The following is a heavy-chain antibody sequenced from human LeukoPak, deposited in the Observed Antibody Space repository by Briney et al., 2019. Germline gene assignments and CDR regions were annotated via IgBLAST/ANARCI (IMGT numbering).Heavy chain of an antibody. D-gene: IGHD5-12*01. V-gene: IGHV4-59*08. CDR3: ARKSSTGGFKGYHVWYFDL. CDR1: GGSISPYY. CDR2: ISHSGIT. Sequence: SETLSLTCSVSGGSISPYYWSWLRQPPGKRLEWIGYISHSGITDYNPSLKSRVTLSVDTSKNHFSLKLRSVTAADTAVYYCARKSSTGGFKGYHVWYFDLWGRGTLVTVSS. J-gene: IGHJ2*01.